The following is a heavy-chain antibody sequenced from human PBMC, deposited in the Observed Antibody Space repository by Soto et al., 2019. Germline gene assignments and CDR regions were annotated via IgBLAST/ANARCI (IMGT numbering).Heavy chain of an antibody. CDR2: ISYDGGNK. Sequence: GGSLRLSCAASGFTVSNYVMHWVRQAPGKGLEWVAVISYDGGNKYYADSVKGRFTISRDNSKNTLYLQMNTLTPEDTAVYYCARGPDIVVVPAAPRFDPWGQGTLVTVSS. CDR1: GFTVSNYV. CDR3: ARGPDIVVVPAAPRFDP. J-gene: IGHJ5*02. V-gene: IGHV3-30-3*01. D-gene: IGHD2-2*01.